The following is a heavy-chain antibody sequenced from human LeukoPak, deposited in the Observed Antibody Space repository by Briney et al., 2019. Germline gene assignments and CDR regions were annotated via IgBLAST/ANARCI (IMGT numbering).Heavy chain of an antibody. CDR2: ISSSSSYI. J-gene: IGHJ6*02. CDR3: ARDSDSSGFKVGYYGMDV. Sequence: GGSLRLSCAASGLTFSSYSMNWVRQAPGKGLEWVSSISSSSSYIYYADSVKGRFTISRDNAKNSLYLQMNSLRAEDTAVYYCARDSDSSGFKVGYYGMDVWGQGTTVTVSS. V-gene: IGHV3-21*01. D-gene: IGHD3-22*01. CDR1: GLTFSSYS.